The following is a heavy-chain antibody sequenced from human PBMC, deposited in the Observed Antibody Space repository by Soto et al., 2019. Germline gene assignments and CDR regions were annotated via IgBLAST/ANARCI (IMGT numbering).Heavy chain of an antibody. CDR2: ISSSGSTI. Sequence: PGGSLRLSCAASGFTFSSYSMNWVRQAPGKGLGWVSSISSSGSTIYYTDSVKGRFTISRDNAKNSLYLQMNSPRAEDTAVYYCARCGPPIDYWGQGTLVTVSS. CDR1: GFTFSSYS. V-gene: IGHV3-21*04. CDR3: ARCGPPIDY. J-gene: IGHJ4*02.